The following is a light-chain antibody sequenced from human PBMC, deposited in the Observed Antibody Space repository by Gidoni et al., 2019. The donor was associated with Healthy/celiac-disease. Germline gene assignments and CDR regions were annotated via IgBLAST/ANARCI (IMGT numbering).Light chain of an antibody. V-gene: IGKV3-20*01. CDR3: QQYGSSPPVT. Sequence: EIVLPQSPGTLSLSPGERATLSCRASQSVSSSYLAWYQQKPGQPPRLLIYGASSRATGIPDRFSGSGSGTDFTLTISRLEPEDFAVYYCQQYGSSPPVTFGQGTRLEIK. J-gene: IGKJ5*01. CDR2: GAS. CDR1: QSVSSSY.